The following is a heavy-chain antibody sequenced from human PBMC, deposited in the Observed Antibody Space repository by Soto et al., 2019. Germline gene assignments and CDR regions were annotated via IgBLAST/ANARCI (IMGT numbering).Heavy chain of an antibody. CDR1: GFTFSSYW. CDR2: INSDGSST. V-gene: IGHV3-74*01. Sequence: GGSLRLSCAASGFTFSSYWMHWIRQAPGKGLVWVSRINSDGSSTSYADSVKGRFTISRDNAKNTLYLQMNSLRAEDTAVYYCARGSYGGNSDLDYWGQGTLVTVSS. J-gene: IGHJ4*02. CDR3: ARGSYGGNSDLDY. D-gene: IGHD4-17*01.